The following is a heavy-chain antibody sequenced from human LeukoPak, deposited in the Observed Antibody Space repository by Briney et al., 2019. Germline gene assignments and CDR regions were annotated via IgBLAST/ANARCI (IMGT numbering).Heavy chain of an antibody. J-gene: IGHJ3*02. V-gene: IGHV3-11*05. CDR1: GFTFSDYY. CDR3: ARERPTTYYYDSSGYYHRPNDAFDI. Sequence: TGGSLRLSCAASGFTFSDYYMSWIRQAPGKGLEWVSYISSSSSYTNYADSVKGRFTISRDNAKNSLYLQMNSLRAEDTAVYYCARERPTTYYYDSSGYYHRPNDAFDIWGQGTMVTVSS. CDR2: ISSSSSYT. D-gene: IGHD3-22*01.